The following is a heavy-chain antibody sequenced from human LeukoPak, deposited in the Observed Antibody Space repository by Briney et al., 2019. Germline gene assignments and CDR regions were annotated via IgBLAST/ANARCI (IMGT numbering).Heavy chain of an antibody. V-gene: IGHV3-23*01. D-gene: IGHD6-19*01. CDR1: GFTFSSYA. J-gene: IGHJ4*02. CDR3: AKPPGYSSGWFDY. CDR2: ISGSGGST. Sequence: GGSLRLSCAASGFTFSSYAMSWVRQAPGKGLEWVSGISGSGGSTYYADSVKGRFTISRDNSKNTLYLQMNSLRAEDTAVYYCAKPPGYSSGWFDYWGQGTLVTVSS.